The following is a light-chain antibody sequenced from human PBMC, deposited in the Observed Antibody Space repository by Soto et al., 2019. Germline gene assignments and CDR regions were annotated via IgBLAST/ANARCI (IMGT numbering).Light chain of an antibody. CDR2: AAS. CDR3: MQSVQLPWT. J-gene: IGKJ1*01. V-gene: IGKV2D-29*01. Sequence: DIVMTQTALSLSVTPGQPVSISCKSRQSLLHSDGKTYLYWYLQKPGQPPQLLISAASSRFSGVPDRFSGSGSGTDFTQKISRVEAEDGGVSYCMQSVQLPWTVGQVTKVDIK. CDR1: QSLLHSDGKTY.